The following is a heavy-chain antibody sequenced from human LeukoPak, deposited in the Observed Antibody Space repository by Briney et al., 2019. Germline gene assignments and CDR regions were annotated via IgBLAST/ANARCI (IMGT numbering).Heavy chain of an antibody. CDR2: IYRSGSA. CDR3: ARHKVGEIQLCDY. J-gene: IGHJ4*02. CDR1: GGSINSYY. D-gene: IGHD5-18*01. Sequence: SETLSLTCTVSGGSINSYYRSWIRQPAGKGLEWIGGIYRSGSANYNPSLKSRVTMSVDISKKHFSLKLTSVTAADTAVYYCARHKVGEIQLCDYWGQGTLVTVSS. V-gene: IGHV4-4*07.